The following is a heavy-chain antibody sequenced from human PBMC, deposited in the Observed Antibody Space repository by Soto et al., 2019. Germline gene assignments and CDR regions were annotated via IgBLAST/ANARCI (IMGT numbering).Heavy chain of an antibody. V-gene: IGHV4-34*01. CDR2: INHSGSA. CDR1: GESFSGYI. D-gene: IGHD6-19*01. Sequence: QVQLQQSGAGLLKPSETLSLTCAVYGESFSGYIWTWIRQTPGKGLQWIGQINHSGSAYYNPSLXTRPTIPVHTPXXXFXXELSSVTAADTAVYYCARGLITGSHYSGGWYYFDSWGQGTQVPVSS. J-gene: IGHJ4*02. CDR3: ARGLITGSHYSGGWYYFDS.